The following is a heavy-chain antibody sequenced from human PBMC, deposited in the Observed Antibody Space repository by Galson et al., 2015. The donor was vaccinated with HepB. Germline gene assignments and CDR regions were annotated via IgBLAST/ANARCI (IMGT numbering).Heavy chain of an antibody. CDR3: ARERPKRITIFGVAND. J-gene: IGHJ4*02. CDR1: GFTVSSNY. D-gene: IGHD3-3*01. Sequence: SLRLSCAASGFTVSSNYMSWVRQAPGKGLEWVSVIYSGGSTYYADSVKGRFTISRDNSKNTLYLQMNSLRAKDTAVYYCARERPKRITIFGVANDWGQGTLVTVSS. CDR2: IYSGGST. V-gene: IGHV3-66*01.